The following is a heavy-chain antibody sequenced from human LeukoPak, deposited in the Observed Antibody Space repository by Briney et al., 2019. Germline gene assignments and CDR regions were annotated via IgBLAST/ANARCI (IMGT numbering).Heavy chain of an antibody. J-gene: IGHJ5*02. V-gene: IGHV1-2*02. CDR1: GYTFTSYG. CDR2: INPNSGGT. D-gene: IGHD1-1*01. CDR3: ARDPTTGWFDP. Sequence: GASVKVSCKASGYTFTSYGISWVRQAPGQGLEWMGWINPNSGGTNYAQKFQGRVTMTRDTSISTAYMELSRLRSDDTAVYYCARDPTTGWFDPWGQGTLVTVSS.